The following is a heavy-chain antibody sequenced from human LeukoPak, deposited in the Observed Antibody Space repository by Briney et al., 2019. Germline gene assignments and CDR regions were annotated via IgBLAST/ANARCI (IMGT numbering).Heavy chain of an antibody. J-gene: IGHJ5*02. CDR1: GGSISSYY. CDR3: ARDRTMVRGASGWFDP. CDR2: IYYSGST. D-gene: IGHD3-10*01. V-gene: IGHV4-59*01. Sequence: SETLSLTCTVSGGSISSYYWSWIRQPPGKGLEWIGYIYYSGSTNYNPSLKSRVTISVDTSKNQFSLKLSSVTAADTAVYYCARDRTMVRGASGWFDPWGQGTLVTVSS.